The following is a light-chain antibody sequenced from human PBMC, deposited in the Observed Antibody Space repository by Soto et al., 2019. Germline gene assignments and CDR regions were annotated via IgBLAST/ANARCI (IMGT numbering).Light chain of an antibody. J-gene: IGKJ2*01. V-gene: IGKV1-39*01. CDR1: QSISNY. CDR2: AAS. Sequence: DIQMTQSPSSLSASIGDRVTITCRAGQSISNYLNWYQQKPGKAPKFLIYAASSLQSGVPSRFSGSGSGTDFTLPISSLQPEDFATYYCQQSYSTPRTFGQGTKLEIK. CDR3: QQSYSTPRT.